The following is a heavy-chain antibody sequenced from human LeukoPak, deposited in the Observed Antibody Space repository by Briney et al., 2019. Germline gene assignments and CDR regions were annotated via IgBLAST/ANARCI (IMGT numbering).Heavy chain of an antibody. D-gene: IGHD2-15*01. CDR2: IYSGGST. CDR1: GFTFSSYA. CDR3: AREHCSGGSCYPDY. J-gene: IGHJ4*02. Sequence: GGSLRLSCAASGFTFSSYAMSWVRQAPGKGLEWVSVIYSGGSTYYADSVKGRFTISKDNSKNTLYLQMNSLRAEDTAVYYCAREHCSGGSCYPDYWGQGTLVTVSS. V-gene: IGHV3-53*01.